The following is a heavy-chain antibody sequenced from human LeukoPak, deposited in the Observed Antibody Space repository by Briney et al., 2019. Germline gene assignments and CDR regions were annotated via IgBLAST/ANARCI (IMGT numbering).Heavy chain of an antibody. CDR3: ARATGSPYFDY. V-gene: IGHV3-23*01. Sequence: GGSLRLSCAASGFTFSSYAMSWARQAPGKGLEWVSAISGSGGSTYYADSVKGRFTISRDNSKNTLYLQMNSLRAEDTAVYYCARATGSPYFDYWGQGTLVTVSS. CDR1: GFTFSSYA. J-gene: IGHJ4*02. CDR2: ISGSGGST. D-gene: IGHD4-17*01.